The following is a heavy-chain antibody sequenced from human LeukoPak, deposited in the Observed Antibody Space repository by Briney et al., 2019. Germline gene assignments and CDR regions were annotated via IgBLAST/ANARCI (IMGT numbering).Heavy chain of an antibody. V-gene: IGHV3-53*01. D-gene: IGHD3-10*01. CDR1: GFTVSSNY. Sequence: GGSLRLSCAASGFTVSSNYMSWVRQAPGKGLEWVSVIYSGGSTYYADSVKGRFTISRDNSKNTLYLQMNSLRAEDTAVYYCAKTFGEFSISAFDIWGQGTMVTVSS. CDR2: IYSGGST. CDR3: AKTFGEFSISAFDI. J-gene: IGHJ3*02.